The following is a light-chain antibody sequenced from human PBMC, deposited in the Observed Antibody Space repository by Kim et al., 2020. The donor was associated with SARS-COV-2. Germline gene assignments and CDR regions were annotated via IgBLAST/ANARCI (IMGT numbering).Light chain of an antibody. V-gene: IGKV3-15*01. CDR2: GTS. Sequence: EIVMTQSPATLSVSPGERATLSCRASQSFGTNLAWYQQKPGQAPRLLLYGTSIMATGIPARFSGSGSGTEFTLTISSLQSEDFAVYYCQQYNNWPLPCTFGQGTKLEI. J-gene: IGKJ2*02. CDR1: QSFGTN. CDR3: QQYNNWPLPCT.